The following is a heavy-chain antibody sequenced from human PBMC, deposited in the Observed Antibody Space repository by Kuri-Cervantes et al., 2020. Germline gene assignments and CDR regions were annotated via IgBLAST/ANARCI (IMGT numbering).Heavy chain of an antibody. CDR3: ARVVGSYTAMASLYYFDY. V-gene: IGHV4-4*02. Sequence: GSLRLSCAVSGVSLTSSNWWIWVRQPPGKGLEWIGEINHSGSTNYNPSLKSRVTMSVDKSKNQFSLKLSSVTAADTAVYYCARVVGSYTAMASLYYFDYWGQGTLVTVSS. CDR1: GVSLTSSNW. CDR2: INHSGST. J-gene: IGHJ4*02. D-gene: IGHD5-18*01.